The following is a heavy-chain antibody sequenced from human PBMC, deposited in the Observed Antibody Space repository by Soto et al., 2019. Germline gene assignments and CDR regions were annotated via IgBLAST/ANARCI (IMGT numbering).Heavy chain of an antibody. CDR1: GGSISSGDYY. CDR3: ARDGYSYGRGMLDY. V-gene: IGHV4-30-4*01. D-gene: IGHD5-18*01. J-gene: IGHJ4*02. CDR2: IYYSGST. Sequence: SETVSLTXTVSGGSISSGDYYWSWIRQPPGKGLEWIGYIYYSGSTYYNPSLKSRVTISVDTSKNQFSLKLSSVTAADTAVYYCARDGYSYGRGMLDYWGQGTLVTVSS.